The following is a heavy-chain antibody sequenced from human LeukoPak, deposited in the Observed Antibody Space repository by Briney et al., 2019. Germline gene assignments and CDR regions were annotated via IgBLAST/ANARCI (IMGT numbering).Heavy chain of an antibody. Sequence: SVKVSCKASGGTFSSYAISWVRQAPGQGLEWMGRIIPIFGTANYAQKFQGRVTITTDESTSTAYTELSSLRSEDTAVYYCARDQGIAARPGLDYWGQGTLVTVSS. CDR2: IIPIFGTA. V-gene: IGHV1-69*05. D-gene: IGHD6-6*01. J-gene: IGHJ4*02. CDR1: GGTFSSYA. CDR3: ARDQGIAARPGLDY.